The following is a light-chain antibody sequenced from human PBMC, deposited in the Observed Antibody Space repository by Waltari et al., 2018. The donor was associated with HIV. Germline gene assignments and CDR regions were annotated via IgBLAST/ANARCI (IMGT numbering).Light chain of an antibody. J-gene: IGLJ2*01. CDR3: CSYGGTWTNVV. V-gene: IGLV2-11*01. Sequence: QSALTQPRSVSGSPGQSVTISCTGTSGGFSNYKYVSWYQQHPGKAPKLIIYDVLKRPSGVPDRFSGSKSGNAASLTISGLQADDEADYYCCSYGGTWTNVVFVGGTELTVL. CDR2: DVL. CDR1: SGGFSNYKY.